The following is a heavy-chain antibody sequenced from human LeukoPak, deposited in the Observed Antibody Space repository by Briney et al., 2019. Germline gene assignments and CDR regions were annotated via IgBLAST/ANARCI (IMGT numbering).Heavy chain of an antibody. CDR1: GFTFGDYA. J-gene: IGHJ1*01. V-gene: IGHV3-49*04. Sequence: GGSPRLSCTASGFTFGDYARSWVRQAPGKGLEWVVFIRCKAYGGTTEYAASVKGRFTISRDDSKSIAYLQMNSLNTEDTAVYYCTRAYCGGDCYFQHWGQGTLVTVSS. D-gene: IGHD2-21*02. CDR3: TRAYCGGDCYFQH. CDR2: IRCKAYGGTT.